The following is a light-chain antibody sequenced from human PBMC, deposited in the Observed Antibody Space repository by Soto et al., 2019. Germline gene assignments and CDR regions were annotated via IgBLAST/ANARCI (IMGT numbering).Light chain of an antibody. CDR2: MVS. V-gene: IGLV2-14*01. J-gene: IGLJ1*01. CDR3: TSPTPCSLYV. Sequence: QSALTQPASVSGSPGQSITISCTGTSSDAGNYNYVSWYQQYPGRVPKLLIYMVSNRPSGVSNCFSGSKSGSTASLTISWLQAEDDDEYICTSPTPCSLYVFGTGTKLTVL. CDR1: SSDAGNYNY.